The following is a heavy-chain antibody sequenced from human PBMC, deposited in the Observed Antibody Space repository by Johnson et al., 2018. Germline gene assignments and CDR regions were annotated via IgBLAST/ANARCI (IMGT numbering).Heavy chain of an antibody. V-gene: IGHV3-74*01. J-gene: IGHJ1*01. D-gene: IGHD2-15*01. CDR1: GFAFSGYW. Sequence: EVQLVETGGGFVQPGGSLRLSCTASGFAFSGYWMHWVRQAPGKGLVWVSRVNNVGTVTNYADSVRGRFVISRDNAKDTLYLQMNSLRTEDTAFYYCARAHGSGVSCSSLQHWGQGTLVTVSS. CDR3: ARAHGSGVSCSSLQH. CDR2: VNNVGTVT.